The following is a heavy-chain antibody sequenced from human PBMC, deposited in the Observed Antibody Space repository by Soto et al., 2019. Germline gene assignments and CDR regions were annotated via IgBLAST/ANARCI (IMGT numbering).Heavy chain of an antibody. D-gene: IGHD1-26*01. Sequence: QVQLQESGPGLVKPSGTLSLTCTVSGGSVSSGSYYWSWIRQPPGKGLEWIGYIYYSGSTNYNPSLKSRVTISVDTSKNQFSLKLSSVTAADTAVYYCARAGLGDGSDYWGQGTLVTVSS. V-gene: IGHV4-61*01. CDR2: IYYSGST. CDR3: ARAGLGDGSDY. J-gene: IGHJ4*02. CDR1: GGSVSSGSYY.